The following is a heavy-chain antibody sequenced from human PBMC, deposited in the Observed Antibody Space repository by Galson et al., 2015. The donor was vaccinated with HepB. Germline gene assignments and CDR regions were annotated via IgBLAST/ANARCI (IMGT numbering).Heavy chain of an antibody. D-gene: IGHD3-22*01. CDR2: ISSSSSYI. CDR1: GFTFSSYS. Sequence: SLRLSCAASGFTFSSYSMNWVRQAPGKGLEWVSSISSSSSYIYYEDSVKGRFTISRDNAKNSLYLQMNSLRAEDTAVYYCARSGDSSGYYYGNYYGMDVWGQGTTVTVSS. CDR3: ARSGDSSGYYYGNYYGMDV. J-gene: IGHJ6*02. V-gene: IGHV3-21*01.